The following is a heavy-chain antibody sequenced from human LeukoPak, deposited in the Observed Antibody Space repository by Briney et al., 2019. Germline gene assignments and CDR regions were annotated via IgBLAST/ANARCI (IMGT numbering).Heavy chain of an antibody. Sequence: GGSLGLSCAASGFTFSNYWMSWVRQAPGQGLEWVSTISGNGASTYYADSVKGRFTISRDNSKNTLHLQMNSLRAEDTAVYYCAKGSYYYDSSGYSPAPGDWGQGTLVTVSS. J-gene: IGHJ4*02. CDR1: GFTFSNYW. D-gene: IGHD3-22*01. CDR2: ISGNGAST. CDR3: AKGSYYYDSSGYSPAPGD. V-gene: IGHV3-23*01.